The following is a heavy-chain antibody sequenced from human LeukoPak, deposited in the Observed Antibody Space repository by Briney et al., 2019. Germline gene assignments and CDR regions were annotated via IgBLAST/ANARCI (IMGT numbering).Heavy chain of an antibody. J-gene: IGHJ4*02. CDR2: FDPEDGET. CDR1: GYTLTELS. V-gene: IGHV1-24*01. D-gene: IGHD5-24*01. CDR3: ARNKVESSFDY. Sequence: GASVKVSCQVSGYTLTELSMHWVRQAPGKGLEWMGGFDPEDGETIYAQKFQGRVTMTTDTSTSTAYMELRSLRSDDTAVYYCARNKVESSFDYWGPGTLVTVSS.